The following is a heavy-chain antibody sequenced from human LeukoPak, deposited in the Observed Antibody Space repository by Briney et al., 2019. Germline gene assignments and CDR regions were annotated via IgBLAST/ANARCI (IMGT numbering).Heavy chain of an antibody. CDR2: LSSSGADT. CDR3: AKGSRSTVTTSYFDY. J-gene: IGHJ4*02. Sequence: GRSLRLSCAASGFPFSSDAMSWVRQAPGKGLEWVSSLSSSGADTYYADSVKGRFTSSRDNSKNTLYLQMRSLRVEDTAVYYCAKGSRSTVTTSYFDYWGQGTLVTVSS. D-gene: IGHD4-17*01. V-gene: IGHV3-23*01. CDR1: GFPFSSDA.